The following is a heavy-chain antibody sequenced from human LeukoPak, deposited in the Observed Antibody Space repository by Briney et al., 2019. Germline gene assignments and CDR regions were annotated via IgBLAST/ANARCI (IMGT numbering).Heavy chain of an antibody. CDR2: ISGSGGSI. CDR1: GFTFSDYA. V-gene: IGHV3-23*01. CDR3: AKDRGYDSSEYDY. Sequence: GSLRLSCTASGFTFSDYAMSWVRQAPGKGLEWVSGISGSGGSIRYADSVKGRFTISRDNSKNTLYLQMNSLRAEDTAVYYCAKDRGYDSSEYDYWGQGTLVTVSS. D-gene: IGHD3-22*01. J-gene: IGHJ4*02.